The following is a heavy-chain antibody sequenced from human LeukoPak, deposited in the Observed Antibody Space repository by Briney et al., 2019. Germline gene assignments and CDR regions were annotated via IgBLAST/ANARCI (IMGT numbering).Heavy chain of an antibody. CDR2: IIPILGIA. V-gene: IGHV1-69*04. J-gene: IGHJ5*02. Sequence: ASVKVSCKASGGTFSSYTISWVRQAPGQGLEWMGRIIPILGIANYAQKFQGRVTITADKSTSTAYTELSSLRSEDTAVYYCARDRGIFGVDNWFDPWGQGTLVTVSS. CDR3: ARDRGIFGVDNWFDP. CDR1: GGTFSSYT. D-gene: IGHD3-3*01.